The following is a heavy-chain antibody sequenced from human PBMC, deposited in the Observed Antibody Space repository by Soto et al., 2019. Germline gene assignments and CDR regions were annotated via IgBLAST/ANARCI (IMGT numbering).Heavy chain of an antibody. CDR3: ARVDVVVVAATPSNWFDP. CDR1: GGSISSGGYY. D-gene: IGHD2-15*01. J-gene: IGHJ5*02. CDR2: IYYSGST. V-gene: IGHV4-31*03. Sequence: SETLSLTCTVSGGSISSGGYYWSWIRQHPGKGLEWIGYIYYSGSTYYNPSLKSRVTISVDTSKNQFSLKLSSVTAADTAVYYCARVDVVVVAATPSNWFDPWGQGTLVTVSS.